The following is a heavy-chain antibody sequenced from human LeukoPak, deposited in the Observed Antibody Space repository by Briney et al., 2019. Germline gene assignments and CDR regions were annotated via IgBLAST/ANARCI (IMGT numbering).Heavy chain of an antibody. V-gene: IGHV4-61*02. D-gene: IGHD6-13*01. CDR2: IYTSGST. Sequence: PSETLSLTCTVSGGSISSGSYYWSWIRQPAGKGLEWIGRIYTSGSTNYNPSLKSRVTISVDTSKNQFSLKLSSVTAADTAVYYCARDRPGIAAAGVTSRGYYYYYMDVWGKGTTVTVSS. CDR3: ARDRPGIAAAGVTSRGYYYYYMDV. CDR1: GGSISSGSYY. J-gene: IGHJ6*03.